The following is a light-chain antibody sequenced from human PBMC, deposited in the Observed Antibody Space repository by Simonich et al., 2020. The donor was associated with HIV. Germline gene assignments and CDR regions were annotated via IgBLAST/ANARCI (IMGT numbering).Light chain of an antibody. V-gene: IGKV1-5*03. J-gene: IGKJ5*01. Sequence: DIQMTQSPSTLSASVGDRVTNTCRASQSISTWLAWYQQKPGKAPKLLIYKASILESGVPSRFSGSGSGTEFTLTISSLEPDDFATYYCQQFNNFPITVGQGTRLEIK. CDR2: KAS. CDR3: QQFNNFPIT. CDR1: QSISTW.